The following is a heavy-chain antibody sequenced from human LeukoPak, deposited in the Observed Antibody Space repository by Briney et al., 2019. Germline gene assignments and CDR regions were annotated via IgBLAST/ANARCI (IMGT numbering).Heavy chain of an antibody. J-gene: IGHJ4*02. CDR3: ARVYNNWYVDY. D-gene: IGHD1-1*01. Sequence: GGSLRLSCAASGFTFSTYAMHWVRQAPGKGLEWVAVIWYDGSNKYYADSVKGRFTISRENSKNTLYLQMNSLRAEDTAVYYCARVYNNWYVDYWGQGTLVTVCS. V-gene: IGHV3-33*01. CDR1: GFTFSTYA. CDR2: IWYDGSNK.